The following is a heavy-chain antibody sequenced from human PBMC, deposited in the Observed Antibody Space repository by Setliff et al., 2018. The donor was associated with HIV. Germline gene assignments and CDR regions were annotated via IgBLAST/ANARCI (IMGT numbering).Heavy chain of an antibody. J-gene: IGHJ6*02. CDR1: GFSFSSYS. Sequence: GGSLRLSCAASGFSFSSYSMNWVRQAPGKGLEWVSYISTSRSKTIYHADSVKGRFTISRDDARNSVYLEMNNLRAEDTAVYYCARGHYGMDVWGQGTTVTVSS. V-gene: IGHV3-48*01. CDR2: ISTSRSKTI. CDR3: ARGHYGMDV.